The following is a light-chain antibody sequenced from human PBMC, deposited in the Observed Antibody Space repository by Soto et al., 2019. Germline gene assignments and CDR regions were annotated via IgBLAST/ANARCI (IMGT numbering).Light chain of an antibody. J-gene: IGLJ1*01. CDR3: YSYTSSTTYV. V-gene: IGLV2-14*03. Sequence: QSVLTQPASVSGSPGQSITISCTGTSSDVGGYNYVSWYQHHPGKVPQLLIYDVSNRPSGVSNRFSGSKSGNTASLTISGLQAEDEADYYCYSYTSSTTYVFGPGTKVTVL. CDR2: DVS. CDR1: SSDVGGYNY.